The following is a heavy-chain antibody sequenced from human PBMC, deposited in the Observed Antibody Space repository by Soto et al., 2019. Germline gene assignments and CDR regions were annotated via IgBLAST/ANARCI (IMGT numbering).Heavy chain of an antibody. D-gene: IGHD3-3*01. CDR2: SYYSGYYSGST. CDR1: GDSVTSDSYF. V-gene: IGHV4-61*01. CDR3: ARLQVYDFWSGSVPMDV. Sequence: SETLSLTCTVSGDSVTSDSYFWSWIRQPPGKGLEWIGNSYYSGYYSGSTNHNPSLKSRVTVSVDTSKNQFSLKLTSVTAADTALYFCARLQVYDFWSGSVPMDVWGQGTTVTVS. J-gene: IGHJ6*02.